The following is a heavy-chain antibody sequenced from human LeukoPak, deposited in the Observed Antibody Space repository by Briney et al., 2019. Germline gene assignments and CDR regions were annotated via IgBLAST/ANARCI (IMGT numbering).Heavy chain of an antibody. CDR3: AIDPNWGTHS. CDR2: IGSSGGGI. V-gene: IGHV3-23*01. D-gene: IGHD7-27*01. Sequence: GGSLRLSCAASGFTLSTYTMYWVRHPPGKGLEWVSIIGSSGGGIHYADSAKGRITISRDNSKNALYLQMNSLRVEDTAVYYCAIDPNWGTHSWGQGVLVTVSS. J-gene: IGHJ4*02. CDR1: GFTLSTYT.